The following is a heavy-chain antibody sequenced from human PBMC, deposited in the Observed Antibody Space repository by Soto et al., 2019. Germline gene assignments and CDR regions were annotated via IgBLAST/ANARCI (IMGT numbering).Heavy chain of an antibody. Sequence: ASVKVSCKASGYTFTGYYMHWVRQAPGQGLEWMGWIYPNSGGTNYAQKFQGRVIMTRDTSINSAYMELSRLRFDDTAVYYCARTVVVPAAILGYYYYYGMDVWGQGTTVTVSS. CDR1: GYTFTGYY. J-gene: IGHJ6*02. V-gene: IGHV1-2*02. CDR3: ARTVVVPAAILGYYYYYGMDV. D-gene: IGHD2-2*02. CDR2: IYPNSGGT.